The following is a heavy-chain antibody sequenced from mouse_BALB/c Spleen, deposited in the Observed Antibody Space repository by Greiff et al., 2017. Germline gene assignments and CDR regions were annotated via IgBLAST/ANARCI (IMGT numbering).Heavy chain of an antibody. CDR1: GFTFSSYA. CDR2: ISSGGST. Sequence: DVMLVESGGGLVKPGGSLKLSCAASGFTFSSYAMSWVRQTPEKRLEWVASISSGGSTYYPDSVKGRFTISRDNARNILYLQMSSLRSEDTAMYYCARGGTTVVNYAMDYWGQGTSVTVSS. D-gene: IGHD1-1*01. CDR3: ARGGTTVVNYAMDY. J-gene: IGHJ4*01. V-gene: IGHV5-6-5*01.